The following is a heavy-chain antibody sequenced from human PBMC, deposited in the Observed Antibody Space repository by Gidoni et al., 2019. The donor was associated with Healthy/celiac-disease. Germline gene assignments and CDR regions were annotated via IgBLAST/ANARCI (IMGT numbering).Heavy chain of an antibody. D-gene: IGHD2-15*01. V-gene: IGHV3-21*01. J-gene: IGHJ1*01. Sequence: EVQLVESGGGLVKPGGSLRLSCAASGFTFSSYSMNWVRQAPGKGLEWVSSISSSSSYIYYADSVKGRFTISRDNAKNSLYLQMNSLRAEDTAVYYCARDQRGCSGGSCYSGYFQHRGQGTLVTVSS. CDR1: GFTFSSYS. CDR3: ARDQRGCSGGSCYSGYFQH. CDR2: ISSSSSYI.